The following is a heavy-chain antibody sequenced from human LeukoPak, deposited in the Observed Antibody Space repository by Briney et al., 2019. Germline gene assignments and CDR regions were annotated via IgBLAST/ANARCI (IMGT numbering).Heavy chain of an antibody. V-gene: IGHV5-51*01. CDR1: GYSFTSYW. Sequence: GESLKISCKGSGYSFTSYWIGWVRQMPGKGLEWMGIIYPGDSDTRYSPSFQGQVTISADKSISTAYLQWSSLKASDTAMYYCARQSPSEDGYSTQFDYWGQGTLVTVSS. CDR2: IYPGDSDT. D-gene: IGHD5-24*01. J-gene: IGHJ4*02. CDR3: ARQSPSEDGYSTQFDY.